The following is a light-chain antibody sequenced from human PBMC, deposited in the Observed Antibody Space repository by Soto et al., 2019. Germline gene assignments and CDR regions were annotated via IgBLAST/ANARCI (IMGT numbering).Light chain of an antibody. J-gene: IGKJ1*01. CDR2: AVS. CDR1: QAIRND. Sequence: AIQLTQSPSSLSASLGDRVTITCRASQAIRNDLAWYQQKPVKAPNLLIYAVSNLQSGVTSRFSVSGSGTDFTLTISRLQPEDFATYYCLQDYIYPWTVGKGTKVEIK. V-gene: IGKV1-6*01. CDR3: LQDYIYPWT.